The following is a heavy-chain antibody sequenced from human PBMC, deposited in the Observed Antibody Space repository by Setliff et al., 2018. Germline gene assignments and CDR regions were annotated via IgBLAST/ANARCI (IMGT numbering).Heavy chain of an antibody. CDR3: VRGLRQASYGFPLRPFDI. CDR2: MNPNGRA. V-gene: IGHV1-8*02. J-gene: IGHJ3*02. Sequence: ASVKVSCKASGNIFSNSDINWVRQTPGQGLEWMGWMNPNGRAGSTQKFQGRVTMTRDTSINTVYMELNSLRSDDTAVYYCVRGLRQASYGFPLRPFDIWGQGTVVTVSS. CDR1: GNIFSNSD. D-gene: IGHD5-18*01.